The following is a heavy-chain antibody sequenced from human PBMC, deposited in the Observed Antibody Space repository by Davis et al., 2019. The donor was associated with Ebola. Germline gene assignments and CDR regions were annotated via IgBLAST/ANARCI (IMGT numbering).Heavy chain of an antibody. CDR2: IYHSGST. CDR1: GYSISSGYY. V-gene: IGHV4-38-2*02. CDR3: ARHIEYSSSSAMDY. J-gene: IGHJ4*02. Sequence: PSETLSLTCTVSGYSISSGYYWGWIRQPPGKGLEWIGSIYHSGSTYYNPSLKSRVTISVDTSKNQFSLKLSSVTAADTAVYYCARHIEYSSSSAMDYWGQGTLVTVSS. D-gene: IGHD6-6*01.